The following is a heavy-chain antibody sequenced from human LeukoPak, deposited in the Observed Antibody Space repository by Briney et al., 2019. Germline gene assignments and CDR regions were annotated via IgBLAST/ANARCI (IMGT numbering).Heavy chain of an antibody. CDR3: ATRTGTLDY. J-gene: IGHJ4*02. D-gene: IGHD1-1*01. CDR1: GGSFSGYY. CDR2: IYHSGST. Sequence: SETLSLTCAVYGGSFSGYYWSWIRQPPGKGLEWIGEIYHSGSTNYNPSLKSRVTISVDKSKNQFSLKLSSVTAADTAVYYCATRTGTLDYWGQGTLVTVSS. V-gene: IGHV4-34*01.